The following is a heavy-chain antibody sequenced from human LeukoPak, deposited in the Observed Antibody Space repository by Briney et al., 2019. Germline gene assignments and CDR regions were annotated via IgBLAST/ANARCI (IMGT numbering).Heavy chain of an antibody. CDR3: ARDFSPHYGGNSPSSDY. Sequence: GGSLRLSCAASGFTFSDSYMSWIRQAPGKGLEWVSYISSSGSTIYYADSVKGRFTISRDNAKNSLYLQMNSLRAEDAAVYYCARDFSPHYGGNSPSSDYWGQGTLVTVSS. CDR2: ISSSGSTI. J-gene: IGHJ4*02. D-gene: IGHD4-23*01. CDR1: GFTFSDSY. V-gene: IGHV3-11*01.